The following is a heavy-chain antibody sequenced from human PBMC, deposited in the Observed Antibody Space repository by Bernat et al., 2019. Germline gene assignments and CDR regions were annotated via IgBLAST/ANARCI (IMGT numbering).Heavy chain of an antibody. Sequence: QVQLVQSGAEVKKPGASVKVSCKASGYTFTSYGISWVRQAPGQGLEWMGWISAYNGNTNYAQKLQGRVTMTTDTSTSTAYMELRSLRSDDTAVYYCARDSYRPDYYYYYYGMDVWGQGTTVTVPS. CDR2: ISAYNGNT. CDR3: ARDSYRPDYYYYYYGMDV. CDR1: GYTFTSYG. V-gene: IGHV1-18*01. J-gene: IGHJ6*02. D-gene: IGHD2-2*01.